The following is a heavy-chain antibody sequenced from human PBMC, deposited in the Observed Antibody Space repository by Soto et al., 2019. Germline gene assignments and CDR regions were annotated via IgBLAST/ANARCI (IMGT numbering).Heavy chain of an antibody. CDR3: AKDPHSPVTLGYYYYMDV. D-gene: IGHD4-4*01. CDR2: ISYDGSNK. V-gene: IGHV3-30*18. J-gene: IGHJ6*03. CDR1: GFTFSSYG. Sequence: GGSLRLSCAASGFTFSSYGMHWVRQAPGKGLEWVAVISYDGSNKYYADSVKGRFTISRDNSKNTLYLQMNSLRAEDTAVYYCAKDPHSPVTLGYYYYMDVWGKGTTVTVSS.